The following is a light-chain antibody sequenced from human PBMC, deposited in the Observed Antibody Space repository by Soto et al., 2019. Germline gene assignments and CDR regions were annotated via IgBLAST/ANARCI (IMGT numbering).Light chain of an antibody. Sequence: AIQMTQSPSSLSASVGDRVTITRRASQDISDDVGWYQQTPGKAPKLLISGASRLQSGVPSRFSGSGSGAAFTLTTPSLRPQDSATCYCLQNHNYPRTFGQGTKVEI. V-gene: IGKV1-6*01. CDR2: GAS. CDR3: LQNHNYPRT. CDR1: QDISDD. J-gene: IGKJ1*01.